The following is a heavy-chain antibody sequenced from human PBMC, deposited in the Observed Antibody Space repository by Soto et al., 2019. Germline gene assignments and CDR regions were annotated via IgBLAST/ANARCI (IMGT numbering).Heavy chain of an antibody. V-gene: IGHV4-39*01. CDR3: ARLGGHCSSSSCFGFYVMDV. Sequence: PWETLSLTCTVSGASISSADYSWGWVRQPPGKGLEWIATFYYSENTHYNPSLKSRVTISVDTSKNQFSLILTSVTAADTAVYYCARLGGHCSSSSCFGFYVMDVWGQGTTVTVSS. CDR2: FYYSENT. D-gene: IGHD2-2*01. J-gene: IGHJ6*02. CDR1: GASISSADYS.